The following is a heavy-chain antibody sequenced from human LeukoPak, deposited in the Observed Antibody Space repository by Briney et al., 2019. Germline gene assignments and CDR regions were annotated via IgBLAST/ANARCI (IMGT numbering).Heavy chain of an antibody. Sequence: SETLSLTCAVSGYSISSNYFWGWIRQPPGKGLEWIGTISHTGTTFYKPSLKTRIAISLDTSKNQFPLKVNSVTAADTAVYYCARDLYCSGGSCYGRWFDPWGQGTLVTVSS. CDR2: ISHTGTT. CDR3: ARDLYCSGGSCYGRWFDP. J-gene: IGHJ5*02. V-gene: IGHV4-38-2*02. D-gene: IGHD2-15*01. CDR1: GYSISSNYF.